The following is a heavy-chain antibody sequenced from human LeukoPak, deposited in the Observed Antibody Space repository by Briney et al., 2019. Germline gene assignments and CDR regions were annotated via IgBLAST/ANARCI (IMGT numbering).Heavy chain of an antibody. CDR3: AREGIVGARHFDY. V-gene: IGHV4-59*01. Sequence: SETLSLTCTVSGGSISSYYWSWIRQPPGKGLEWIGYIYYSGSTNYNPSLKSRVTISVDTSKNQFSLKLSSVTAADTAVYYCAREGIVGARHFDYWGQGTLVTVSS. CDR2: IYYSGST. CDR1: GGSISSYY. D-gene: IGHD1-26*01. J-gene: IGHJ4*02.